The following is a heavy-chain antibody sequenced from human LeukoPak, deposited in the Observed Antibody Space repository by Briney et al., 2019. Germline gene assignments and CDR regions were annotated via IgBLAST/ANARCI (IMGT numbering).Heavy chain of an antibody. V-gene: IGHV3-20*04. CDR1: GFTFYDYG. D-gene: IGHD1-1*01. J-gene: IGHJ1*01. Sequence: PGGSLRLSCAASGFTFYDYGMTWVRQVPGKRLEWIAEINWIGDTTPYADTVKGRFTISRDNAKNSLDLQINSLRVEDTAFYYCATNPPGRTYLQDWGQGTLVTVSS. CDR2: INWIGDTT. CDR3: ATNPPGRTYLQD.